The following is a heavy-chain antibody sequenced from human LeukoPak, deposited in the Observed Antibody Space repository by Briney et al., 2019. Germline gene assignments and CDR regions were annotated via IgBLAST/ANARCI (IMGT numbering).Heavy chain of an antibody. D-gene: IGHD3-16*01. V-gene: IGHV4-59*08. Sequence: SETLSLTCTVSGGSISSYYWSWIRQPPGKGLEWIGYIYYSGSNNYNPSLKSRVTISVDTSKNQFSLKLSSVTAADTAVYYCAGAGPYDYVWGSYNWFDPWGQGTLVTVS. CDR2: IYYSGSN. J-gene: IGHJ5*02. CDR1: GGSISSYY. CDR3: AGAGPYDYVWGSYNWFDP.